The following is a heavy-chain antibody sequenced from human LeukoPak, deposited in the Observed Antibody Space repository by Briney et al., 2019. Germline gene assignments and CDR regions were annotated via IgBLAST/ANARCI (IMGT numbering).Heavy chain of an antibody. CDR3: ARESYGAFDI. D-gene: IGHD3-10*01. CDR2: ISYDGSNK. V-gene: IGHV3-30*04. CDR1: GFTFSSYA. J-gene: IGHJ3*02. Sequence: GRSLRLSCAASGFTFSSYAMHWVRQAPGKGLEWVAVISYDGSNKYYADSVKGRFTISRDNSKNTLYLQMNSLRAEDTAMYYCARESYGAFDIWGQGTMVTVSS.